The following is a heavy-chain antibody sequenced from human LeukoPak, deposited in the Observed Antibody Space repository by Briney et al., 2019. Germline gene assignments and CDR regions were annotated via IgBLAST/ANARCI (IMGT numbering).Heavy chain of an antibody. CDR2: IYTSGST. CDR3: ARGGELLNY. Sequence: SQTLSLTCTVSGGSVSSGDYYWTWIRQPAGKGLEWIGRIYTSGSTSYSPSLKSRVPISLDTSKNQFSLRLSSVTAADTAVYYCARGGELLNYLGQGTLVTVSS. V-gene: IGHV4-61*02. D-gene: IGHD1-7*01. J-gene: IGHJ4*02. CDR1: GGSVSSGDYY.